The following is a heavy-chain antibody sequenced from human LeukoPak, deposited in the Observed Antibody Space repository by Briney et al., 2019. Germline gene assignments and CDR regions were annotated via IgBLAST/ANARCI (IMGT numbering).Heavy chain of an antibody. CDR3: AKNQKRCYSYGYLFYYYYMDV. V-gene: IGHV3-23*01. CDR2: VSGSGSRV. CDR1: GFTLSNYG. D-gene: IGHD5-18*01. Sequence: GGSLRHSCAASGFTLSNYGMSWVRQAPGKGLAWVSGVSGSGSRVWYAESVKGRFTISRDNTKNKVYLQMNSLRAEDTAVYYCAKNQKRCYSYGYLFYYYYMDVWGKGTTVTIAS. J-gene: IGHJ6*03.